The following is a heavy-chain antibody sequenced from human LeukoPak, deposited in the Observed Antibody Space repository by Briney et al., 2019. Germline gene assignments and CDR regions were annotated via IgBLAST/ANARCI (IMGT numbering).Heavy chain of an antibody. CDR2: ISSSSDNT. CDR3: AKDVSWGIADAFDI. Sequence: GGSLRLSCAASGFTFSTFAMSWVRQDPGRGLEWVSAISSSSDNTYYAGSVKGRFTISRDNAKTTLYLQMNSLRADDTAVYYCAKDVSWGIADAFDIWGQGTMVTVSS. D-gene: IGHD6-13*01. J-gene: IGHJ3*02. CDR1: GFTFSTFA. V-gene: IGHV3-23*01.